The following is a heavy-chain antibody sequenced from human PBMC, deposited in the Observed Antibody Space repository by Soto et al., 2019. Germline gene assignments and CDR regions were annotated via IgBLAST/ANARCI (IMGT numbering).Heavy chain of an antibody. CDR1: GGTFSSYA. V-gene: IGHV1-69*10. CDR2: IIPIFGIA. J-gene: IGHJ4*02. D-gene: IGHD1-1*01. CDR3: ARVRTTGYYFDY. Sequence: ASVKVSCKASGGTFSSYAISWVRQAPGQGLEWMGGIIPIFGIANYAQKFQGRVTITAGKSTSTAYMELSSLRSEDTAVYCCARVRTTGYYFDYWGQGTLVTVSS.